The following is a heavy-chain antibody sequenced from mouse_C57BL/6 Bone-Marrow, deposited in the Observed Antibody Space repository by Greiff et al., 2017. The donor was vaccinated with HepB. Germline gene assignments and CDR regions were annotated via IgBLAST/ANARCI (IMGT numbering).Heavy chain of an antibody. V-gene: IGHV7-1*01. Sequence: EVQVVESGGGLVQSGRSLRLSCATSGFTFSDFYMAWVRQAPGKGLEWIAASRNKANDYKTEYSASVKGRFIVSRDTSLRHLKLQIKALRAEDTAISYCSRGVSSNWYFGVWGTAPTVTVAS. J-gene: IGHJ1*03. CDR1: GFTFSDFY. CDR3: SRGVSSNWYFGV. CDR2: SRNKANDYKT.